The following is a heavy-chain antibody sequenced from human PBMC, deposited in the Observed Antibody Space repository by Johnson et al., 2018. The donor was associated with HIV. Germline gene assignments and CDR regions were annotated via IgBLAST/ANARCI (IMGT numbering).Heavy chain of an antibody. Sequence: QVQLVESGGGVVQPGRSLRLSCVASGFTFSSYAMHWVRQAPGKGLEWVAVISFDGSNKYYADSVKGRFTISRDNSNNTLYLQMNSLRADDTAVYYCAKDRNWGASGGFDIWGQGTMLTVSS. V-gene: IGHV3-30*04. CDR1: GFTFSSYA. D-gene: IGHD7-27*01. J-gene: IGHJ3*02. CDR3: AKDRNWGASGGFDI. CDR2: ISFDGSNK.